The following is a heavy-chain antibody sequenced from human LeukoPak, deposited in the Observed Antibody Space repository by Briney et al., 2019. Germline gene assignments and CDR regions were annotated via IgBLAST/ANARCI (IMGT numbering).Heavy chain of an antibody. V-gene: IGHV4-59*08. J-gene: IGHJ4*02. Sequence: SETLSLTCTVSGGSISSYHWSWIRQPPGKGLERIGYIYYSGSPDYNPSLKSRLTISLDTSENQFSLRLSSVTAADTAVYYCARHASNSGGNLKFDYWGQGTLVTVSS. CDR2: IYYSGSP. CDR3: ARHASNSGGNLKFDY. D-gene: IGHD4-23*01. CDR1: GGSISSYH.